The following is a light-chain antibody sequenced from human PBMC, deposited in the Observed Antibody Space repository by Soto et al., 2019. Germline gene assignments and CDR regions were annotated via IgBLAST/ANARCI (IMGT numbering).Light chain of an antibody. CDR1: QSVSSSY. CDR2: GAS. CDR3: QQYGSSPT. Sequence: EIVLTQSPGTLSLSPGERATLSCRASQSVSSSYLAWYQQKPGQAPRLLIYGASSRATGIRDMFSGSGSGTDFTLTISRLEPEDFAVYYFQQYGSSPTVGGGTKVEIK. V-gene: IGKV3-20*01. J-gene: IGKJ4*01.